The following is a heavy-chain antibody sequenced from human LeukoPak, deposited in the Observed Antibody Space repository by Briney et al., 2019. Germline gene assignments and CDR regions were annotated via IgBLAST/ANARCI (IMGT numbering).Heavy chain of an antibody. CDR3: ARRAGEYSHPYDY. D-gene: IGHD2-15*01. Sequence: GGPLRLSCTVSGFTVSSNSWSWVRQAPGKGLEWVSFIYSGGNTHYSDSVTGRFTISRDNSKNTLYLQMNSLRAEDMAIYYCARRAGEYSHPYDYWGQGTLVTVSS. J-gene: IGHJ4*02. CDR2: IYSGGNT. CDR1: GFTVSSNS. V-gene: IGHV3-53*01.